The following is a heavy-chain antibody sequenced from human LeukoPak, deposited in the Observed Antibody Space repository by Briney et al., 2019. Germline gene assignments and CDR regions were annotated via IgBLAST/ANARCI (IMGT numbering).Heavy chain of an antibody. V-gene: IGHV5-51*01. J-gene: IGHJ6*02. CDR1: GYRFTSYW. CDR3: ARQQDIVVVPAATPHLNYYYYGMDV. D-gene: IGHD2-2*02. CDR2: IYPGDSDT. Sequence: GEALEISWKGSGYRFTSYWIGWGRQVPGKGLEGMGIIYPGDSDTRYIPSFQGQVTISADKSITTAYLQWSSLKASDTAMYYCARQQDIVVVPAATPHLNYYYYGMDVWGQGTTVTVS.